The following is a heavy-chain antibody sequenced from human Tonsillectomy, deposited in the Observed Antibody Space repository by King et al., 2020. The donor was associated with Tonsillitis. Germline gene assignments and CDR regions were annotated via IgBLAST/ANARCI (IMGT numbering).Heavy chain of an antibody. J-gene: IGHJ6*02. CDR3: SRGLKGGLASPPANRYYGLDV. CDR1: GYTLSSYD. D-gene: IGHD3-16*02. CDR2: NLNNGNT. V-gene: IGHV1-8*01. Sequence: VQLVESGAEVKKPGASVKVSCKASGYTLSSYDINWVRQAPGQGLEWMGWNLNNGNTDYASKFQGRVTMTRDISTSIVYMELRGLTTEDTAVYYCSRGLKGGLASPPANRYYGLDVWGRGTTVIVSS.